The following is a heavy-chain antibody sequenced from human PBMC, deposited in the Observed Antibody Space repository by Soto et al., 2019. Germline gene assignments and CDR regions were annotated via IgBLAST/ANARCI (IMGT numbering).Heavy chain of an antibody. D-gene: IGHD2-2*01. CDR3: ARDCISTSCAHNPFAY. J-gene: IGHJ4*02. CDR2: IIPIFGTA. Sequence: QVQLVQSGAEVKKPGSSVKVSCKASGGTFSSYAISWVRQAPGQGLEWMGGIIPIFGTANYAQKFQGRVTLTADDSTSTADMDLSSLSSEDTAVYYCARDCISTSCAHNPFAYWGQGPLVTVSS. V-gene: IGHV1-69*12. CDR1: GGTFSSYA.